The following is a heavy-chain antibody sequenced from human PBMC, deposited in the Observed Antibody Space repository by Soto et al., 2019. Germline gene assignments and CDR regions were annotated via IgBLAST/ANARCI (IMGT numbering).Heavy chain of an antibody. CDR3: ASWYDDASGQEVFDL. V-gene: IGHV1-2*02. CDR1: GYTFTAYY. J-gene: IGHJ3*01. D-gene: IGHD3-22*01. Sequence: QVHLVQSGAEVRKPGASVRVSCKASGYTFTAYYIHWVRQAPGQGLVWMGWINPKRGDTSYAQKFQGRVIMTRDTSIRTASLDLTSLRSDDTAVYYCASWYDDASGQEVFDLWGQGTLVTVS. CDR2: INPKRGDT.